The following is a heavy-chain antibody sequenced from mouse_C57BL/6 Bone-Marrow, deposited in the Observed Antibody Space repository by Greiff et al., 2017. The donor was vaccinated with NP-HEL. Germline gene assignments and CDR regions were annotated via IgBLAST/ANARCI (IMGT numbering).Heavy chain of an antibody. V-gene: IGHV5-12*01. D-gene: IGHD1-1*01. CDR2: ISNGGGST. J-gene: IGHJ4*01. CDR3: ARHTFITTSMDY. CDR1: GFTFSDYY. Sequence: EVHLVESGGGLVQPGGSLKLSCAASGFTFSDYYMYWVRQTPEKRLEWVAYISNGGGSTYYPDTVKGRFTISRDNAKNTLYLQMSRLKSEDTAMYYCARHTFITTSMDYWGQGTSVTVSS.